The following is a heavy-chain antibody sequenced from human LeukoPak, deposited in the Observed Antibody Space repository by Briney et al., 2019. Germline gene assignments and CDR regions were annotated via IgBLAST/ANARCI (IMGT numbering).Heavy chain of an antibody. CDR1: GGSISSSSYY. J-gene: IGHJ5*02. D-gene: IGHD7-27*01. Sequence: SETLSLTCIVSGGSISSSSYYWGWIRQPPGKGLEWIGSISYSGSTYYKPSLQSRVITSVDTSKNQFSLKVRSVTAADTAIYYCARHVLTGTSWFDPWGQGTLVTVSS. CDR3: ARHVLTGTSWFDP. CDR2: ISYSGST. V-gene: IGHV4-39*01.